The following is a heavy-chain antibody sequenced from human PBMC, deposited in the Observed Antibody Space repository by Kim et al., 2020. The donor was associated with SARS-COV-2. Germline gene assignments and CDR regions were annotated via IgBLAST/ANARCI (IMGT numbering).Heavy chain of an antibody. CDR1: GFTFSMST. V-gene: IGHV3-23*01. J-gene: IGHJ4*01. CDR2: ITDGGET. CDR3: VKGDSAF. Sequence: GGSLRLSCAAAGFTFSMSTMNWVRQAPGKRLEWVSTITDGGETYYTDSVKGRFIISSDNSKDTLYLQLNSLRAEDTAIYYCVKGDSAFWAHGTLVTVTS.